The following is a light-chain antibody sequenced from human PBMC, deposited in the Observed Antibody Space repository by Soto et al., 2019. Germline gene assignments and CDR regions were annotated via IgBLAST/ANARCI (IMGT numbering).Light chain of an antibody. J-gene: IGLJ1*01. V-gene: IGLV1-44*01. CDR3: AAWDGSLNVYV. Sequence: QSVLTQPPSAYGTPGQRVTISCSGSSSSIGSNSVNWYQQLPRTAPKVLIYTNNQRPSGVPDRFSGSKSGTSASLAISGLQSEDEADYYCAAWDGSLNVYVFGTGTKLTVL. CDR1: SSSIGSNS. CDR2: TNN.